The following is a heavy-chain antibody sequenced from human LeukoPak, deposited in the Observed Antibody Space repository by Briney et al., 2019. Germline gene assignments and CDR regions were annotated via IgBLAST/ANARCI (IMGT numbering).Heavy chain of an antibody. CDR2: IYPGDSDT. J-gene: IGHJ4*02. Sequence: GESLKISCKGSGYSFTNYWIAWVRQMPGKGLEWMGIIYPGDSDTRYSPSFQGQVTISVDKSISTAYLQWSSLKASDTAIYYCARQMYTSDWYWVLDYWGQGTLVTVSS. CDR3: ARQMYTSDWYWVLDY. CDR1: GYSFTNYW. V-gene: IGHV5-51*01. D-gene: IGHD6-19*01.